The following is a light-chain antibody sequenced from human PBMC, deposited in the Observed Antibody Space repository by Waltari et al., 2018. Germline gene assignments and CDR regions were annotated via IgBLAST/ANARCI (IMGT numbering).Light chain of an antibody. Sequence: QSALTQPRSVSGSPGQSVTISCTGSSSAVGGYTAVSWYQQFPGKGPKVLIYDVSKRLSGVPDRFSGSKSGNTASLTISGLQAEDEAAYYCCSYAGTYTFFVFGSGTEVTVL. CDR2: DVS. V-gene: IGLV2-11*01. CDR1: SSAVGGYTA. CDR3: CSYAGTYTFFV. J-gene: IGLJ1*01.